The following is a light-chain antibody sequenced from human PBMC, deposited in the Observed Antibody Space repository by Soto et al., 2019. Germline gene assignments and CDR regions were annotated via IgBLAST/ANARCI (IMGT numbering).Light chain of an antibody. CDR2: EGS. J-gene: IGLJ2*01. CDR1: SSDVGSYNL. CDR3: CSYAVGSTLV. V-gene: IGLV2-23*01. Sequence: QSVLTQPASVSGSPGQSITISCTGTSSDVGSYNLVSWHQQHPGKAPKLMIYEGSKRPSGVSHRFSGSKSGNTASLTISGLQAEYEADYYCCSYAVGSTLVFGGGTKLTVL.